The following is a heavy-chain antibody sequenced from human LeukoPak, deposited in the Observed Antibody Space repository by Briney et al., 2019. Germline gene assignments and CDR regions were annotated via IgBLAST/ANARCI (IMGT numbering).Heavy chain of an antibody. CDR2: ISSSSSYI. CDR1: GFTFSSYS. CDR3: AKTGSRGGTFRPSYYYYYMDV. J-gene: IGHJ6*03. Sequence: GGSLRLSCAASGFTFSSYSMNWVRQAPGKGLEWVSSISSSSSYIYYADSVKGRFTISRDNAKNSLYLQMNSLRAEDTAVYYCAKTGSRGGTFRPSYYYYYMDVWGEGTTVTVSS. D-gene: IGHD3-9*01. V-gene: IGHV3-21*01.